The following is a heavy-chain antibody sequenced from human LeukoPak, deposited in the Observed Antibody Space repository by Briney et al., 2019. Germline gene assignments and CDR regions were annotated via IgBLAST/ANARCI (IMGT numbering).Heavy chain of an antibody. Sequence: ASVKVSCKVSGYTLTELSMHWVRQAPGKGLEWRGGFDPEDGETIYAQKFQGRVTMTEDTSTDTAYMELSSLRSEDTAVYYCATVSPANHNNWFGPWGQGTLVTVSS. J-gene: IGHJ5*02. CDR3: ATVSPANHNNWFGP. V-gene: IGHV1-24*01. CDR1: GYTLTELS. CDR2: FDPEDGET.